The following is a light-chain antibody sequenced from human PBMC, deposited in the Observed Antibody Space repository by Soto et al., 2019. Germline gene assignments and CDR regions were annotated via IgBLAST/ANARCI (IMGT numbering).Light chain of an antibody. CDR1: SSNIGSTT. CDR2: NNN. Sequence: QPVLTQPPSASGTPGQRVTIACSGSSSNIGSTTVKWYQQLPGTAPKLLIYNNNQRPSGVPDRFSGSKSGTSASLAISGLQSEDEADDYCAAWDDSLNGVVFGGGTKVTVL. V-gene: IGLV1-44*01. CDR3: AAWDDSLNGVV. J-gene: IGLJ3*02.